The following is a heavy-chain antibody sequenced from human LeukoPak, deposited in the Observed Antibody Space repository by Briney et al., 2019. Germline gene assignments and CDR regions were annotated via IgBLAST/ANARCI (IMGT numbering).Heavy chain of an antibody. D-gene: IGHD5-18*01. Sequence: GASVKVSCKASGYTFTSYGISWVRQAPGQGLEWMGWISAYNGNTNYAQKLQGRVTMPTDTSTSTAYTALRSLRSDDTTVYYCARGRVYTAMFHFDYWGQGTLVTVSS. CDR2: ISAYNGNT. V-gene: IGHV1-18*01. CDR3: ARGRVYTAMFHFDY. J-gene: IGHJ4*02. CDR1: GYTFTSYG.